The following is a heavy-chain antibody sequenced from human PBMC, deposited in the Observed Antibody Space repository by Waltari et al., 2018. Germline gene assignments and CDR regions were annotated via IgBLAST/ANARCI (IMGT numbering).Heavy chain of an antibody. D-gene: IGHD3-16*02. CDR2: IYYSGST. J-gene: IGHJ3*02. Sequence: QVQLQESGPGLVKPSETLSLTCTVSGGSISSHYWSWIRPPPGKGLEWIGYIYYSGSTNYNPSLKSRVTISVDTSKNQFSLKLSSVTAADTAVYYCARAISGYPPPYDAFDIWGQGTMVTVSS. CDR1: GGSISSHY. V-gene: IGHV4-59*11. CDR3: ARAISGYPPPYDAFDI.